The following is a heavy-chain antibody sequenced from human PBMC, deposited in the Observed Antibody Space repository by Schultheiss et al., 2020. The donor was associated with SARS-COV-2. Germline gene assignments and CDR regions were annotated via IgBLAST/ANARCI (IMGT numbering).Heavy chain of an antibody. D-gene: IGHD6-19*01. J-gene: IGHJ6*02. CDR2: IWYDGSNK. V-gene: IGHV3-33*01. CDR1: GFTFSSYG. CDR3: ARVAGEEELGYYYGMDV. Sequence: GGSLRLSCAASGFTFSSYGMHWVRQAPGKGLEWVAVIWYDGSNKYYADSVKGRFTISRDNSKNTLYLQMNSLRAEDTAVYYCARVAGEEELGYYYGMDVWGQGTTVTVSS.